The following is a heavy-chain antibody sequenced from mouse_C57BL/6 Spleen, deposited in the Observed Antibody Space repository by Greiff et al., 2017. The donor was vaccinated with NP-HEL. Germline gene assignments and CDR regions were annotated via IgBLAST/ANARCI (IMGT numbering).Heavy chain of an antibody. D-gene: IGHD4-1*01. Sequence: VQLQQSGPELVKPGASVKMSCKASGYTFTDYNMHWVKQSHGKSLEWIGYINPNNGGTSYNQKFKGKATLTVNKSSSTAYMELRSLTSEDSAVYYCVRGTGLGFDYWGQGTTLTVSS. CDR3: VRGTGLGFDY. V-gene: IGHV1-22*01. CDR2: INPNNGGT. J-gene: IGHJ2*01. CDR1: GYTFTDYN.